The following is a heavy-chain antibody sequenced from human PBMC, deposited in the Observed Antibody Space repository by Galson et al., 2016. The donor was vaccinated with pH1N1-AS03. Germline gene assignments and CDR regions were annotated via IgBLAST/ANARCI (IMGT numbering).Heavy chain of an antibody. D-gene: IGHD3-3*01. CDR1: GVSISSRDYY. V-gene: IGHV4-61*02. CDR3: ARADFWSGHYITYFFDY. J-gene: IGHJ4*02. Sequence: TLSLTCTVSGVSISSRDYYWSWIRQPAGKGLEWIGRIYTSGSANYNPSLKSRVTISVDTSKNQFSLKLSSVTAADTAVYYCARADFWSGHYITYFFDYWGQGTLVTVSS. CDR2: IYTSGSA.